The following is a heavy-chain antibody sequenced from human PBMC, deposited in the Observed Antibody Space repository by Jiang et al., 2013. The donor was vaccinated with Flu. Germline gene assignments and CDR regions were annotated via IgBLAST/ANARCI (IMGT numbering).Heavy chain of an antibody. J-gene: IGHJ4*02. CDR1: GDSVRSGSYY. D-gene: IGHD2-2*01. CDR3: ARGDCSSTNCYAGGFDY. Sequence: GLVKPSETLSLTCTVSGDSVRSGSYYWNWIRQPPGKGLEWIGEIHYSGSTNYNPSLKSRVTISGDTSKKQFSLKLSSVTAADTAVYYCARGDCSSTNCYAGGFDYWGQGTLVTVSS. V-gene: IGHV4-61*01. CDR2: IHYSGST.